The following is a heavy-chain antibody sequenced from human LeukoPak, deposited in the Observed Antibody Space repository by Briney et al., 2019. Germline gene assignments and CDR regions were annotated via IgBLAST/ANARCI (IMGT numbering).Heavy chain of an antibody. J-gene: IGHJ4*02. CDR1: GFTVSSNY. Sequence: GGSLRHSCAASGFTVSSNYMSWVRQAPGKGLEWVSVIYSGGSTYYADSVKGRFTISRDNSKNTLYLQMNSLRAEDTAVYYCARVSSGWYYYWGQGTLVTVSS. CDR3: ARVSSGWYYY. CDR2: IYSGGST. V-gene: IGHV3-66*01. D-gene: IGHD6-19*01.